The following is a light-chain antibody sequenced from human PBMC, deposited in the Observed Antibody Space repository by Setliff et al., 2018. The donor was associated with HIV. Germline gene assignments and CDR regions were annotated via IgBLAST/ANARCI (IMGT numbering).Light chain of an antibody. V-gene: IGLV2-14*03. J-gene: IGLJ1*01. Sequence: QSALTQPAPVSGSPGQSITISCTGTSSDVGGYNYVSWYQQHPGKAPKLRIYDVSNRPSGVSNRFSGSKSGNTASLTISGLQAEDEADYYCSSYTSSSAPLYVFGTGTKVAVL. CDR1: SSDVGGYNY. CDR3: SSYTSSSAPLYV. CDR2: DVS.